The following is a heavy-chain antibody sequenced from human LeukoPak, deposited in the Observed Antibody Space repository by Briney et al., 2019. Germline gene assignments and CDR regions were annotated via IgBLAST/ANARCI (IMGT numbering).Heavy chain of an antibody. D-gene: IGHD5-24*01. CDR3: ARVSGRDGYNYLF. CDR2: IYHSGRT. V-gene: IGHV4-38-2*02. Sequence: SETLSLTCTVSGYSISSGYYWGWIRQPQGKGLEWIGSIYHSGRTYYSPSLKSRVTISVDTSKNQFSLKLNSVTAADTAVYYCARVSGRDGYNYLFWGQGTLVAVSS. CDR1: GYSISSGYY. J-gene: IGHJ4*02.